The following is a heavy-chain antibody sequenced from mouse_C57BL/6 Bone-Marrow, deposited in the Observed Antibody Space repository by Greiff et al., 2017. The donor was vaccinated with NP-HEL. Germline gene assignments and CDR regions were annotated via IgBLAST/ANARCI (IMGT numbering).Heavy chain of an antibody. CDR1: GYSFTGYY. Sequence: VQLQQSGPELVKPGASVKISCKASGYSFTGYYMNWVKQSPEKSLEWIGEINPSTGGTTYNQKFKAKATLTVDKSSSTAYMQLKSLTSEDSAVYYCARFITTVVDYFDYWGQGTTLTVSS. J-gene: IGHJ2*01. CDR2: INPSTGGT. V-gene: IGHV1-42*01. D-gene: IGHD1-1*01. CDR3: ARFITTVVDYFDY.